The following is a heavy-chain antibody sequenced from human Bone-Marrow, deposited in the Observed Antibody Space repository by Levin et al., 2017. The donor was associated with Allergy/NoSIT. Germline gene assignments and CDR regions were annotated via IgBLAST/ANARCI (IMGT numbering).Heavy chain of an antibody. Sequence: GASVKVSCKASGYTFTNDDINWVRQVAGQGLEWMGWMNPSSGDTGYAEKFQGRVTMTRDVATKTAYLEMRSLRHDDTAVYFCARGIAAAGTDWFDPWGQGTLVTVSS. CDR3: ARGIAAAGTDWFDP. D-gene: IGHD6-13*01. V-gene: IGHV1-8*01. CDR1: GYTFTNDD. CDR2: MNPSSGDT. J-gene: IGHJ5*02.